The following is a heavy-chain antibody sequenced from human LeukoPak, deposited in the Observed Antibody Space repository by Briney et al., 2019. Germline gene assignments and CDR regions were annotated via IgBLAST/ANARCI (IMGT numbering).Heavy chain of an antibody. CDR3: ARPARYSSSWVSVDY. CDR1: GYTFTGYY. Sequence: ASVKVSCRASGYTFTGYYMHWVRQAPGQGLEWMGWISPNSGGTNYAQKFQGRVTMTRDTSISTAYMELSRLRSDDTAVYYCARPARYSSSWVSVDYWGQGTLVTVSS. CDR2: ISPNSGGT. V-gene: IGHV1-2*02. J-gene: IGHJ4*02. D-gene: IGHD6-13*01.